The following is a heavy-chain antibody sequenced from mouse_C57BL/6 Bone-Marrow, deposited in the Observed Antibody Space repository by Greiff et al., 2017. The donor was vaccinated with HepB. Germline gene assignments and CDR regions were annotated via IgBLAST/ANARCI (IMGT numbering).Heavy chain of an antibody. Sequence: EVQLMESGGGLVKPGGSLKLSCAASGFTFSSYAMSWVRQTPEKRLEWVATISDGGSYTYYPDNVKGRFTISRDNATNNLYLQMSHLKSEDTAMYYCARTYFGFAYWGQGTLVTVSA. V-gene: IGHV5-4*01. CDR1: GFTFSSYA. J-gene: IGHJ3*01. D-gene: IGHD2-10*01. CDR3: ARTYFGFAY. CDR2: ISDGGSYT.